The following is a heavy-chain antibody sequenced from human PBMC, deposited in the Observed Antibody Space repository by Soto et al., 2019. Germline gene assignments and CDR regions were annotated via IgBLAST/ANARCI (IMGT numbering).Heavy chain of an antibody. CDR1: GFTFTSSA. CDR3: AADPRTVFWSGYFNFDY. Sequence: GASVKVSCKASGFTFTSSAVQWVRQARGQRLEWIGWIVVGSGNTNYAQKFQERVTITRDMSTSTAYMELSSLRSEDTAVYYCAADPRTVFWSGYFNFDYWGQGTLVTVSS. CDR2: IVVGSGNT. J-gene: IGHJ4*02. D-gene: IGHD3-3*01. V-gene: IGHV1-58*01.